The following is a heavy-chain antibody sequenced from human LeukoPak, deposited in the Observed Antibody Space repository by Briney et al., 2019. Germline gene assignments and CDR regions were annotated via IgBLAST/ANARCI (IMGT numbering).Heavy chain of an antibody. CDR3: ARSVKMPTIVH. CDR1: GCTFTTYY. CDR2: INPSGGST. Sequence: GASVKVSCKASGCTFTTYYMHWVRQAPGQGLQWMGIINPSGGSTSYAQKFQGRVTMTRDTSTSTVYMELSSLRSDDTAIYYCARSVKMPTIVHWGQGTLVTVSS. J-gene: IGHJ4*02. V-gene: IGHV1-46*03. D-gene: IGHD5-24*01.